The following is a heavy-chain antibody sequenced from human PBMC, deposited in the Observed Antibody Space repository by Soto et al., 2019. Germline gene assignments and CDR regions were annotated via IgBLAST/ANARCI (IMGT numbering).Heavy chain of an antibody. J-gene: IGHJ4*02. CDR2: INNDGSTT. Sequence: EVQLAESGGGLVQPGGSLRLSCAASGFTFNSYWMHWVRQVPGKGLVWVSRINNDGSTTNYADSVKGRFTISRDNARNTVDLQMNSLRADDTAVYYCVRGVIAANCFDYWGPGTLVTVSS. V-gene: IGHV3-74*01. CDR1: GFTFNSYW. CDR3: VRGVIAANCFDY. D-gene: IGHD2-15*01.